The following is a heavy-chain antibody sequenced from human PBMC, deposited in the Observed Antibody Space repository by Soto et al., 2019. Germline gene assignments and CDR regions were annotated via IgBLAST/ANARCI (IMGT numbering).Heavy chain of an antibody. V-gene: IGHV4-4*02. J-gene: IGHJ4*02. CDR2: IYHSGST. CDR1: GGCVKSCEV. CDR3: ARWYKRVGAAN. D-gene: IGHD1-26*01. Sequence: LRCAACGGCVKSCEVGGSVRQPPGKGLEWIGEIYHSGSTNYNPSLKSRVTISVDKSKNQFSLKLSSVTAADTAVYYCARWYKRVGAANWGQGTLVTVSS.